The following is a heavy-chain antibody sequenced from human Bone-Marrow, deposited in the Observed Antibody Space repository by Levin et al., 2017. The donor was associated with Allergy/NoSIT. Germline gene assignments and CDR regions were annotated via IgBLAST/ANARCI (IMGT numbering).Heavy chain of an antibody. Sequence: KSGGSLRLSCAASGFTFSDYYMSWIRQAPGKGLEWVSYISSSGSTIYYADSVKGRFTISRDNAKNSLYLQMNSLRAEDTAVYYCARGEDTIFGVVYYYYYGMDVWGQGTTVTVSS. CDR3: ARGEDTIFGVVYYYYYGMDV. V-gene: IGHV3-11*01. J-gene: IGHJ6*02. CDR2: ISSSGSTI. CDR1: GFTFSDYY. D-gene: IGHD3-3*01.